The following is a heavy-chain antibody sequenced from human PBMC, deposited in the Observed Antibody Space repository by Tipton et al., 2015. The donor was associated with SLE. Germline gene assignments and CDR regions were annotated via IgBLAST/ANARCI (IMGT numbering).Heavy chain of an antibody. D-gene: IGHD2-21*01. V-gene: IGHV4-39*07. Sequence: TLSLTCTVSGGSIVSNSHYWAWVRRPPGKGLEWMGSVSSTGGAYYNPSLKSRITMFLDTSRNQFSLKLNSVTAADTAVYYCARDPYLEASGSLDYWGQGSLVTVSS. J-gene: IGHJ4*02. CDR2: VSSTGGA. CDR1: GGSIVSNSHY. CDR3: ARDPYLEASGSLDY.